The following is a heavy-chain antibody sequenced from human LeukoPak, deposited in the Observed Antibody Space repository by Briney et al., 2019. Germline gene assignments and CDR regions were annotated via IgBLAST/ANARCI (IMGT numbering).Heavy chain of an antibody. Sequence: GGSLRLSCAASGFTFSTYAMTWVRQAPGKGLEWVSGISTSGDRTYYADSVKGRFTISRDNSENTLYLQMNSLRAEDTAEYHCARSAVGTSCCTAVDYWGQGTLVTVSS. CDR2: ISTSGDRT. CDR1: GFTFSTYA. V-gene: IGHV3-23*01. J-gene: IGHJ4*02. D-gene: IGHD1-26*01. CDR3: ARSAVGTSCCTAVDY.